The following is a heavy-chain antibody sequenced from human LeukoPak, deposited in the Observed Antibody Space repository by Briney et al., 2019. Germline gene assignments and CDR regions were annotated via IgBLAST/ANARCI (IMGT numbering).Heavy chain of an antibody. CDR2: INHSGST. D-gene: IGHD2-21*02. CDR1: GGSFSGYY. V-gene: IGHV4-34*01. J-gene: IGHJ4*02. Sequence: SETLSLTCAVYGGSFSGYYWSWIRQPPGKGLDWIGEINHSGSTNYNPSLKSRVTISVDTSKNQFSLKLSSVTAADTAVYYCATTGLGGDCYYWGQGTLVTVSS. CDR3: ATTGLGGDCYY.